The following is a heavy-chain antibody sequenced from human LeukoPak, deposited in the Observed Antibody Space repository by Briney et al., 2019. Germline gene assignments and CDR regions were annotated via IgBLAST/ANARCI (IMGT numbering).Heavy chain of an antibody. D-gene: IGHD5-18*01. CDR1: GGTFSSYA. Sequence: SVKVSCKASGGTFSSYAISWVRQASGQGLEWMGGIIPIFGTANYAQKFQGRVTITADESTSTAYMELSSLRSEDTAVYYCARGGYSYGLPLGYWGQGTLVTVSS. J-gene: IGHJ4*02. V-gene: IGHV1-69*01. CDR3: ARGGYSYGLPLGY. CDR2: IIPIFGTA.